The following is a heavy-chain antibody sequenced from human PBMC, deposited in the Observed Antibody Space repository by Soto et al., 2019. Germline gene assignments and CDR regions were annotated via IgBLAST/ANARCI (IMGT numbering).Heavy chain of an antibody. V-gene: IGHV3-7*05. Sequence: GGSLRLSCAASGFTFSSYWMSWVRQAPGKGLEWVANIKQDGSEKYYVDSVKGRFTISRDNAKNSLYLQMNSLRAEDTAVYYCARVNGEGYSYGAYYYYGMDVWGQGTTVTVSS. CDR2: IKQDGSEK. J-gene: IGHJ6*02. D-gene: IGHD5-18*01. CDR1: GFTFSSYW. CDR3: ARVNGEGYSYGAYYYYGMDV.